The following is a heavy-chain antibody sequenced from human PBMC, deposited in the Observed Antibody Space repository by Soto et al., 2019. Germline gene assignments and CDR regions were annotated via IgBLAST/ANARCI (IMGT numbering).Heavy chain of an antibody. D-gene: IGHD3-22*01. CDR1: GFTFSSYA. Sequence: LSLSCAASGFTFSSYAMSWVRQAPGKGLEWVSAISGSGGSTYYADSVKGRFTISRDNSKNTLYLQMNSLRAEDTAVYYCAKDPRGSYYYDSSGSSGFDYWGQGTLVTVSS. CDR3: AKDPRGSYYYDSSGSSGFDY. J-gene: IGHJ4*02. CDR2: ISGSGGST. V-gene: IGHV3-23*01.